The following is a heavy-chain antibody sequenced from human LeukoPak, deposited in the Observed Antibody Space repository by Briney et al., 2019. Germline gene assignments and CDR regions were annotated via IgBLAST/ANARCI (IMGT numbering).Heavy chain of an antibody. D-gene: IGHD3-9*01. CDR2: INSDGSST. V-gene: IGHV3-74*01. CDR3: ARITYDILTGTNSYYFDY. CDR1: GFTFSSYW. Sequence: PGGSLRLSCAASGFTFSSYWMHWVRQAPGKGLVWVSRINSDGSSTSYADSVKGRFTISRDNAKNTLYLQMNSLRAEGTAVYYCARITYDILTGTNSYYFDYWGQGTLVTVSS. J-gene: IGHJ4*02.